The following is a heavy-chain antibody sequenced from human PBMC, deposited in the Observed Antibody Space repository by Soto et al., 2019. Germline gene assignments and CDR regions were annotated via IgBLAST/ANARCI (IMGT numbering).Heavy chain of an antibody. CDR1: GFTFSGSA. D-gene: IGHD6-19*01. CDR2: IRSKANSYAT. Sequence: PGGSLRLSCAASGFTFSGSAMHWVRQASGKGLEWVGRIRSKANSYATAYAASVKGRFTISRDDSKNTAYLQMNSLKTEDTAVYYCTRWGSGWPPFDYWGQGTLVTVSS. J-gene: IGHJ4*02. V-gene: IGHV3-73*01. CDR3: TRWGSGWPPFDY.